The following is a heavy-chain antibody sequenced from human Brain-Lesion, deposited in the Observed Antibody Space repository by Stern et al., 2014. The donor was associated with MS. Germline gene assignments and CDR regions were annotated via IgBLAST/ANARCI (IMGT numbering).Heavy chain of an antibody. CDR3: AKARRTYWGDLDY. D-gene: IGHD7-27*01. CDR2: ISWNSGSI. CDR1: GVTFGDYA. J-gene: IGHJ4*02. Sequence: VRLVQSGGGLEQPGRSLRVSCAASGVTFGDYAMHWVRQAPGEGLEWVSSISWNSGSIGYADSVKGRFTISRDNAKTSLYLQMNSLRGEDTALYYCAKARRTYWGDLDYWGQGTLVTVSS. V-gene: IGHV3-9*01.